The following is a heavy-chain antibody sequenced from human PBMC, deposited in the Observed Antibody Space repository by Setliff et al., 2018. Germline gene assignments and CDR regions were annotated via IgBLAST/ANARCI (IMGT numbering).Heavy chain of an antibody. CDR2: INSNSGST. CDR1: GYTFTSFF. Sequence: ASVKVSCKASGYTFTSFFHRWVRQAPGQGLEWLGWINSNSGSTTYAQRFQGRVTMTRDTSINTVYMELSRLRSDDTAIYYCARKISVTGTIDYWGQGTLVTVSS. D-gene: IGHD1-20*01. CDR3: ARKISVTGTIDY. V-gene: IGHV1-2*02. J-gene: IGHJ4*02.